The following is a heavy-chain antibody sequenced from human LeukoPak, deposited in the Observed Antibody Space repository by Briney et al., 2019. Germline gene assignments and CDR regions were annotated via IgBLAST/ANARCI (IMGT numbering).Heavy chain of an antibody. V-gene: IGHV4-39*01. CDR1: GGSVSSSIYY. Sequence: SETLSLTCTVSGGSVSSSIYYWRWIRQPPGKGLEWIGSIYYSGSTSYNPSLKSRVTISVDTSKNQFSLKLTSVTAADTAVYYCASRNDILTGYVFDFWGQGTLVTVSS. CDR3: ASRNDILTGYVFDF. J-gene: IGHJ4*02. D-gene: IGHD3-9*01. CDR2: IYYSGST.